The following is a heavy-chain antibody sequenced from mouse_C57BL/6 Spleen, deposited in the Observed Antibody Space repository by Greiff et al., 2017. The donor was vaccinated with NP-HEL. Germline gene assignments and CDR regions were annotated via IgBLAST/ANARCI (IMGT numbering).Heavy chain of an antibody. Sequence: QVQLQQSGAELVRPGTSVKLSCKASGYTFTSYWMHWVKQRPGQGLEWIGVIDPSDSYTNYNQKFKGKATLTVDTSSSTAYMQLSSLTSEDSAVYYCARKEITRDSFAYWGQGTLVTVSA. CDR3: ARKEITRDSFAY. D-gene: IGHD2-4*01. V-gene: IGHV1-59*01. CDR2: IDPSDSYT. J-gene: IGHJ3*01. CDR1: GYTFTSYW.